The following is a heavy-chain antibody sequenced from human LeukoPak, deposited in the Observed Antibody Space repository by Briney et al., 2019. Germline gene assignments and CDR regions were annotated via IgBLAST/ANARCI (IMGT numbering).Heavy chain of an antibody. D-gene: IGHD3-22*01. Sequence: SETLSLTCAVYGGSFSGYYWSWIRRPPGKGLEWIGEINHSGSTNYNPSLKSRVTISVDTSKNQFSLKLGSVTAADTAVYYCARPAWYYYDTSGYAFDIWCQGTMVTVSS. J-gene: IGHJ3*02. CDR3: ARPAWYYYDTSGYAFDI. CDR1: GGSFSGYY. V-gene: IGHV4-34*01. CDR2: INHSGST.